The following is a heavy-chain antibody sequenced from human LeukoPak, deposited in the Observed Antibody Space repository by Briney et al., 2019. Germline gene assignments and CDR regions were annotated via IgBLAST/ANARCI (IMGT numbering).Heavy chain of an antibody. CDR3: ARDSVYATNWFDP. Sequence: TSETLSLTCTVSGGSISSSYWNWIRQPPGKGLEWIGYIYYSGGTNYNPSLKSRVPLSIDTSKNQFSLKLRSVTAADTAVYYCARDSVYATNWFDPWGQGTLVTVSS. CDR2: IYYSGGT. D-gene: IGHD2-8*01. J-gene: IGHJ5*02. V-gene: IGHV4-59*01. CDR1: GGSISSSY.